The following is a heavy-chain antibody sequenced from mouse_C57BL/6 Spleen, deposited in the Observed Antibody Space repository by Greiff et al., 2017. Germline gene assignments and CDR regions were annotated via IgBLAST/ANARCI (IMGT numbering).Heavy chain of an antibody. Sequence: QVQLQQPGTELVKPGASVKLSCKASGYTFTSYWMHWVKQRPGQGLEWIGNINPSNGGTNYNEKFKSQATLTVDKSSSTSYMQLSSLTSDDSAVYYCAISLYYYGSSLYWGQGTTLTVSS. V-gene: IGHV1-53*01. J-gene: IGHJ2*01. CDR1: GYTFTSYW. D-gene: IGHD1-1*01. CDR3: AISLYYYGSSLY. CDR2: INPSNGGT.